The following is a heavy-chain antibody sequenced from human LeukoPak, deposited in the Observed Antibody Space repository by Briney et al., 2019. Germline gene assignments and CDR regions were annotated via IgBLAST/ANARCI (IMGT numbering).Heavy chain of an antibody. CDR1: GFTFSSYG. Sequence: GGSLRLSCAASGFTFSSYGMHWVRQAPGKGLEWVAFISYDGSNKYHADSVRGRFTISRDNSKNTLYLQMNSLRAEDTAVYYCAKDHYDYGDYHFDYWGQGTLVTVSS. CDR2: ISYDGSNK. CDR3: AKDHYDYGDYHFDY. J-gene: IGHJ4*02. D-gene: IGHD4-17*01. V-gene: IGHV3-30*18.